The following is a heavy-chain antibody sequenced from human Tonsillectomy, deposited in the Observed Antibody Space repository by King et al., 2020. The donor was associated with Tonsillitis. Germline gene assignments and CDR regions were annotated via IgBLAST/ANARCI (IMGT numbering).Heavy chain of an antibody. CDR2: ISYDGSNK. J-gene: IGHJ5*01. CDR3: ARVGSSVSYGS. Sequence: VQLVESGGGVVQPGRSLRLSCAASGFTFSNYAMHWVRQAPGRGLEWVAVISYDGSNKYYADSVKGRFTISRDNSKNTLYLQMNSLRAEDTAEYYCARVGSSVSYGSWGHGTLVTVSS. D-gene: IGHD1-26*01. V-gene: IGHV3-30-3*01. CDR1: GFTFSNYA.